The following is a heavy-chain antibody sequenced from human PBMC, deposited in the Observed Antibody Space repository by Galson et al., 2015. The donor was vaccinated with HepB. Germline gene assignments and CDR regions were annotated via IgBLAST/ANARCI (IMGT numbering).Heavy chain of an antibody. J-gene: IGHJ4*02. D-gene: IGHD3-22*01. CDR1: GYTFTSHA. V-gene: IGHV1-3*01. CDR3: ARDSAGITMIY. Sequence: SVKVSCKASGYTFTSHAMHWVRQAPGQRLEWMGWINAGNGNTKYSQKFQGRVTITRDTSASTAYMELSSPRSEDTAVYYCARDSAGITMIYWGQGTLVTVSS. CDR2: INAGNGNT.